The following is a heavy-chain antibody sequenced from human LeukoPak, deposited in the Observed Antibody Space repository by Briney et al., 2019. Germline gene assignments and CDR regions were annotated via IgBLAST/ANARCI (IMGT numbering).Heavy chain of an antibody. CDR1: GGSISSYY. CDR2: IYYSGST. V-gene: IGHV4-59*01. Sequence: SETLSLTCTVSGGSISSYYWSWIRQPPGKGLEWIGYIYYSGSTNYNPSLKSRVTISVETSKNQFSLKLSSVTAADTAVYYCARDRRVTYYYYYMDVWGKGTTVTVSS. CDR3: ARDRRVTYYYYYMDV. D-gene: IGHD4-23*01. J-gene: IGHJ6*03.